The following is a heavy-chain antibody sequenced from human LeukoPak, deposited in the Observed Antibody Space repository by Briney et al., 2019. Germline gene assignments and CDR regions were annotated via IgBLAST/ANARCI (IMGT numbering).Heavy chain of an antibody. D-gene: IGHD1-26*01. J-gene: IGHJ4*02. V-gene: IGHV3-43D*03. CDR2: ISWDGGST. Sequence: GGSLRLSCAASGFTFDDYAMHWVRQAPGKGLEWVSLISWDGGSTYYADSVKGRFTISRDNSKNSLYLQMNSLRAEDTAVYYCARAIVGATEDYWGQGTLVTVSS. CDR3: ARAIVGATEDY. CDR1: GFTFDDYA.